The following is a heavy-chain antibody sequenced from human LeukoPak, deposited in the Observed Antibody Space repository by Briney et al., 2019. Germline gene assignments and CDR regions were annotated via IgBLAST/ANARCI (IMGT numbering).Heavy chain of an antibody. Sequence: GGSLRLSCAASGFTFSSYSMNWVRQAPGKGLEWVSSISSSSSYIYYADSVKGRFTISRDNAKNSLYLQMNSRRAEDTALYYWARGDGYKGDFDYWGQGTLVTVSS. D-gene: IGHD5-24*01. J-gene: IGHJ4*02. CDR1: GFTFSSYS. CDR3: ARGDGYKGDFDY. V-gene: IGHV3-21*01. CDR2: ISSSSSYI.